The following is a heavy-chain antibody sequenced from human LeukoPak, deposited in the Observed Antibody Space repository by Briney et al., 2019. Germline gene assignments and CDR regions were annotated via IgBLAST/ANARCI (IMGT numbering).Heavy chain of an antibody. CDR2: IYYSGST. CDR1: GGSFSGYY. CDR3: ARGEVNTVGIDY. D-gene: IGHD1-26*01. V-gene: IGHV4-31*11. Sequence: PSETLSLTCAVYGGSFSGYYWSWIRQHPGKGLEWIGYIYYSGSTYYNPSLKSRVTISVDTSKNQFSLKLSSVTAADTAVYYCARGEVNTVGIDYWGQGTLVTVSS. J-gene: IGHJ4*02.